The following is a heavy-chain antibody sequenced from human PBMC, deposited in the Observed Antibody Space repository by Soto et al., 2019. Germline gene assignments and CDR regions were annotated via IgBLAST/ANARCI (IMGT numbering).Heavy chain of an antibody. Sequence: GSLRPSCAAPGFTFSSYGMHWVRQAPGKGLEWVAVISYDGSNKYYADSVKGRFTISRDNSKNTLYLQMNSLRAEDTAVYYCAKDTAMVSLDYWGQGTLVTVSS. CDR3: AKDTAMVSLDY. V-gene: IGHV3-30*18. CDR1: GFTFSSYG. CDR2: ISYDGSNK. D-gene: IGHD5-18*01. J-gene: IGHJ4*02.